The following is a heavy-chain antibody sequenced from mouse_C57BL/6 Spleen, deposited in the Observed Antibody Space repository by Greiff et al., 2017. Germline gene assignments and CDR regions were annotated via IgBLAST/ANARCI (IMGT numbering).Heavy chain of an antibody. Sequence: VQLQQPGAELVRPGTSVKLSCKASGYTFTSYWMHWVKQRPGQGLEWIGVIDPSASYTTYNQKVKGKATLTVDTSSSTAYMQLSSLTSEDSEVYACARDYSNYEEMDYWGQGTSVTVSS. CDR1: GYTFTSYW. D-gene: IGHD2-5*01. J-gene: IGHJ4*01. CDR3: ARDYSNYEEMDY. V-gene: IGHV1-59*01. CDR2: IDPSASYT.